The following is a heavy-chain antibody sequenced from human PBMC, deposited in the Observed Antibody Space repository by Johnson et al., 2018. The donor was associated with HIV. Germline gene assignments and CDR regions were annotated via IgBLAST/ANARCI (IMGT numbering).Heavy chain of an antibody. CDR3: ARERRTDYDYDAFDI. D-gene: IGHD4-17*01. J-gene: IGHJ3*02. Sequence: QVQLVESGGGVVQPGGSLRLSCAASGFTFSSYAMHWVRQAPGKGLEWVAVISYDGSNKYYADPVKGRFTISRDTAENLLYLQMHSLRVEYTAVYYCARERRTDYDYDAFDIWGQGTMVTVSS. CDR2: ISYDGSNK. CDR1: GFTFSSYA. V-gene: IGHV3-30-3*01.